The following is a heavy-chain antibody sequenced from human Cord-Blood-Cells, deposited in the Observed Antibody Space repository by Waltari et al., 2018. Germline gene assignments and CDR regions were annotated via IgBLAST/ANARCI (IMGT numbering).Heavy chain of an antibody. CDR2: ISYDGSNK. CDR3: AKGKRYSSSYYFDY. J-gene: IGHJ4*02. Sequence: QVQLVESGGGVVQPGRSLRLSCAASGFTFSSHGMHRVRQAPGKGLEWVAVISYDGSNKYYADAVKGRFTISRDNSKNTLYLQMNSLRAEDTAVYYCAKGKRYSSSYYFDYWGQGTLVTVSS. CDR1: GFTFSSHG. D-gene: IGHD6-13*01. V-gene: IGHV3-30*18.